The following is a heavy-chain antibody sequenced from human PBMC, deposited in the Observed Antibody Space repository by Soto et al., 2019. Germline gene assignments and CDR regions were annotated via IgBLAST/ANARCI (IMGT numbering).Heavy chain of an antibody. D-gene: IGHD3-16*01. J-gene: IGHJ3*02. V-gene: IGHV3-23*01. Sequence: EVQLLESGGGLVQPGGSLRLSCAASGFTFGIYAMTWVRQAPGKGLEWVAAASGSGGDTYYADSVKGRFTISRGNSKNTLSLQMNSLSAEDTAMYYCAKDQMGTFADAFDMWGQGTMVIVSS. CDR2: ASGSGGDT. CDR1: GFTFGIYA. CDR3: AKDQMGTFADAFDM.